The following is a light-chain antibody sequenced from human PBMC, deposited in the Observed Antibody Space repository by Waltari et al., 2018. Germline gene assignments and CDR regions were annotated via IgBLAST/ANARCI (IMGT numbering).Light chain of an antibody. V-gene: IGKV1-39*01. CDR3: QQSYSTPHT. CDR1: QSSSIY. Sequence: DIQMTQSPSSLSASVGDRVTITCRASQSSSIYLNWYQQKPGKAPKLLIYTTSSLQSGVPSRFSGSGSGTDFTLTISSLQPDDFAAYYCQQSYSTPHTFGGGTKVDIK. J-gene: IGKJ4*01. CDR2: TTS.